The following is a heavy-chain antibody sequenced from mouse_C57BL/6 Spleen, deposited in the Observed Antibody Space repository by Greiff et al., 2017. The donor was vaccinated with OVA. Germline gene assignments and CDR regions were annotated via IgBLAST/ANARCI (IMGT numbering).Heavy chain of an antibody. D-gene: IGHD2-4*01. CDR2: IYPSDSET. V-gene: IGHV1-61*01. Sequence: QVQLQQPGAELVRPGSSVKLSSKASGYTFTSYWMDWVKQRPGQGLEWIGNIYPSDSETHYNQKFKDKATLTVDKSSSTAYMQLSSLTSEDSAVYYCARSDYDVFAYWGQGTLVTVSA. CDR3: ARSDYDVFAY. CDR1: GYTFTSYW. J-gene: IGHJ3*01.